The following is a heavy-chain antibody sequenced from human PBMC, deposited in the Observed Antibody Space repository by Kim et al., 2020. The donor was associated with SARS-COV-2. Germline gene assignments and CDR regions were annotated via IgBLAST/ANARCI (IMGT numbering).Heavy chain of an antibody. CDR3: ASSYYYGSGSPPLSPHYYYYGMDV. J-gene: IGHJ6*02. D-gene: IGHD3-10*01. CDR1: GGTFSSYA. V-gene: IGHV1-69*04. CDR2: IIPILGIA. Sequence: SVKVSCKASGGTFSSYAISWVRQAPGQGLEWMGRIIPILGIANYAQKFQGRVTITADKSTSTAYMELSSLRSEDTAVYYCASSYYYGSGSPPLSPHYYYYGMDVWGQGTTVTVSS.